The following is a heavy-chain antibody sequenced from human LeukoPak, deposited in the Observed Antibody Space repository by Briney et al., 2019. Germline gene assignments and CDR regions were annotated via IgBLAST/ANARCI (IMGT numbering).Heavy chain of an antibody. Sequence: GGSLRLSCAASGFTFSSYGMSWVRQAPGKGLEWVSAISGSGGSIYYADSVKGRFTISRDNSKNMLYLQMNSLRAEDTAVYYCAKTVATGYYFDYWGQGTLVTVSS. J-gene: IGHJ4*02. V-gene: IGHV3-23*01. CDR2: ISGSGGSI. CDR1: GFTFSSYG. D-gene: IGHD5-12*01. CDR3: AKTVATGYYFDY.